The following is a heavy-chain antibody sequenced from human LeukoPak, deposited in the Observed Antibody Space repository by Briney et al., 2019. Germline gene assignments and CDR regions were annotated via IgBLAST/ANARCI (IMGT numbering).Heavy chain of an antibody. CDR3: AGTGLFFDY. D-gene: IGHD7-27*01. V-gene: IGHV4-59*01. CDR2: MYYSGGT. Sequence: PSETLSLTCRVSGASISGYYWSWIRQPPGKGLEWIGHMYYSGGTTYNPSLKSRVSISLDTSKKHFSLKLSSVTAANTAVNYCAGTGLFFDYWSQGTLVTVSS. CDR1: GASISGYY. J-gene: IGHJ4*02.